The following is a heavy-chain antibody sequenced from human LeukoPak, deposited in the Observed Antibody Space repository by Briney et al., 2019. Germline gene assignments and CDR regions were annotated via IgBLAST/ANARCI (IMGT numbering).Heavy chain of an antibody. CDR3: ARDSSEYSSSIFYYYYYGMDV. CDR1: GFTFSSYS. CDR2: IKQDGSEK. Sequence: GGSLRLSCAASGFTFSSYSMNWVRQAPGKGLEWVANIKQDGSEKYYVDSVKGRFTISRDNAKNSLYLQMNSLRAEDTAVYYCARDSSEYSSSIFYYYYYGMDVWGQGTTVTVSS. J-gene: IGHJ6*02. V-gene: IGHV3-7*01. D-gene: IGHD6-6*01.